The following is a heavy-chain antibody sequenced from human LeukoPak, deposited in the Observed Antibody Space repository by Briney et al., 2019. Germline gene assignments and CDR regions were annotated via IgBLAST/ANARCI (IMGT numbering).Heavy chain of an antibody. J-gene: IGHJ4*02. Sequence: ASVKVSCKASGYTFTGYYMHLVRQAPGQGLEWMGWINPNSGGTNYAQKFQGRVTMTRDTSISTAYMELSRLRSDDTAVYYCATDIAVAGKGTYYFDYWGQGTLVTVSS. D-gene: IGHD6-19*01. V-gene: IGHV1-2*02. CDR1: GYTFTGYY. CDR2: INPNSGGT. CDR3: ATDIAVAGKGTYYFDY.